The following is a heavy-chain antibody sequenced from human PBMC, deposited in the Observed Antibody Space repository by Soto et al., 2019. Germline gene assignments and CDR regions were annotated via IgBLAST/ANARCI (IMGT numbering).Heavy chain of an antibody. CDR2: ISSSSSYI. CDR1: GFTFSSYS. V-gene: IGHV3-21*01. CDR3: ARPKGGATSGWFDP. J-gene: IGHJ5*02. Sequence: EVQLVESGGGLVKPGGSLRLSCAASGFTFSSYSMNWVRQAPGKGLEWVSSISSSSSYIYYADSVKGRFTISRDNAKNALYLQMNSLRAEDTAVYYCARPKGGATSGWFDPWGQGTLVTVSS. D-gene: IGHD5-12*01.